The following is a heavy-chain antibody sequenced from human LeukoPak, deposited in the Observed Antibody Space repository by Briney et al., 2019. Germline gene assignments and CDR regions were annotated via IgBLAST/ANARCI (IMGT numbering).Heavy chain of an antibody. CDR3: ANTFYYDSTTYYSGYYFDY. J-gene: IGHJ4*02. CDR2: IRSDGSTK. CDR1: GFTFSSYG. Sequence: PGGSLRLSCAASGFTFSSYGMYWVRQAPGKGLEWVAFIRSDGSTKYYADSVKGRFTISRDNSKNTLYLQMTSLRAEDTALYYCANTFYYDSTTYYSGYYFDYWGQGTLVTVSS. D-gene: IGHD3-22*01. V-gene: IGHV3-30*02.